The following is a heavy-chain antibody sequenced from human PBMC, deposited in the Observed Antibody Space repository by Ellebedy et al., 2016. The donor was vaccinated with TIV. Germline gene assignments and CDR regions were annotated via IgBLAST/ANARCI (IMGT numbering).Heavy chain of an antibody. CDR1: GYSFPDSW. Sequence: GESLKISCKGSGYSFPDSWIAWVRQMPGKGLEWMGIIFPGDSDTRYSPSFQGQVTISADKSIRTAYLQWNSLKASDTATYYCATTYGDYGVELHYWGQGTPVTVSS. V-gene: IGHV5-51*01. CDR2: IFPGDSDT. J-gene: IGHJ4*02. CDR3: ATTYGDYGVELHY. D-gene: IGHD4-17*01.